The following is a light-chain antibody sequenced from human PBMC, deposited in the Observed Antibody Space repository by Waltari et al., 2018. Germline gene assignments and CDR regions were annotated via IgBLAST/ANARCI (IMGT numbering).Light chain of an antibody. CDR1: QSVRNY. CDR3: QQREDWPLT. J-gene: IGKJ4*01. V-gene: IGKV3-11*01. CDR2: DTS. Sequence: EIVLTQSPASLSLSPGEGATLACRASQSVRNYLTWYQQKPGQAPRLLIYDTSIRATGIPARFSGSGSGTDFTLTIGSVEPEDFAVYYCQQREDWPLTFGGGTKVEIK.